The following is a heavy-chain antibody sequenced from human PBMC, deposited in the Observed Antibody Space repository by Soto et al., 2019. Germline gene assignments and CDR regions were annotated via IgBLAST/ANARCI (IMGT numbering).Heavy chain of an antibody. CDR2: ISPYTGNT. V-gene: IGHV1-18*01. CDR1: GYIFVNYG. CDR3: VMVDNYVTPTPQDV. D-gene: IGHD3-16*01. J-gene: IGHJ6*02. Sequence: QVQLVQSGDEVKKPGASVKVSCKASGYIFVNYGIAWVRQAPRQGLEWMGWISPYTGNTHSASKVQGRLTMTTDTSTSTAYMDXXXLTSDDTAVYYCVMVDNYVTPTPQDVWGQGTTVTVSS.